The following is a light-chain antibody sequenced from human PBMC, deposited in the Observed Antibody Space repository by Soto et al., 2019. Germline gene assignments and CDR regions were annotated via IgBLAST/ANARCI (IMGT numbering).Light chain of an antibody. CDR2: GAS. CDR3: QHHRT. Sequence: EIVMTQSPATLSVSPGERATLSCRASQSVSSNLAWYQQKPGQAPRLLIYGASTRATGIPARFSGSGSGIEFTLTISSLQSGDFAVYYCQHHRTFGQGTKVEIK. V-gene: IGKV3-15*01. CDR1: QSVSSN. J-gene: IGKJ1*01.